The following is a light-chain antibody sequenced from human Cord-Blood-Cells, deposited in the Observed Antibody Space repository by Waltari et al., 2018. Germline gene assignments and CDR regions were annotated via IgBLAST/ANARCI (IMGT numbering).Light chain of an antibody. J-gene: IGLJ1*01. Sequence: SVLTQPPSASGTPGQRVTISCSGSRSNIGSNPVNWYQQLPGTAPKLLIYSNNQRPSGVPDRFSGSKSGTSASLAISGLQSEDEADYYCAAWDDSLNGYVFGTGTKVTVL. CDR2: SNN. V-gene: IGLV1-44*01. CDR1: RSNIGSNP. CDR3: AAWDDSLNGYV.